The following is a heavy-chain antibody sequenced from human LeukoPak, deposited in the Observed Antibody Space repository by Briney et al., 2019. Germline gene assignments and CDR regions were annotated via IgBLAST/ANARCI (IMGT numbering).Heavy chain of an antibody. Sequence: GGSLRLSCAAPGFTFSSYAMSWVRQAPGKGLEWVSAISGSGGSTYYADSVKGRFTISRDNSKNTLYLQMNSLRAEDTAVYYCAKEARLGVVVVPAAIHANSVYWGQGTLVTVSS. V-gene: IGHV3-23*01. CDR2: ISGSGGST. D-gene: IGHD2-2*01. CDR3: AKEARLGVVVVPAAIHANSVY. J-gene: IGHJ4*02. CDR1: GFTFSSYA.